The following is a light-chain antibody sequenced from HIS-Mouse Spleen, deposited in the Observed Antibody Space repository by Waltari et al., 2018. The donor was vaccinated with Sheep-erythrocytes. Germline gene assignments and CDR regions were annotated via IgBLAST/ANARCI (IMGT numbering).Light chain of an antibody. CDR3: QQYYSFPHT. CDR1: PGISNY. J-gene: IGKJ2*01. CDR2: SAS. V-gene: IGKV1-27*01. Sequence: DIQMTPSPSSLSASVGDSVTIPCRASPGISNYLAWYQQKPGKVPKLLIYSASTLQSGVPSRFSGSGSGTDFTLTISCLQSEDVATYYCQQYYSFPHTFGQGTKLEIK.